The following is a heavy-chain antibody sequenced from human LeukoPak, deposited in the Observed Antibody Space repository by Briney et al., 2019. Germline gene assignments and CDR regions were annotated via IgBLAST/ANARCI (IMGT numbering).Heavy chain of an antibody. V-gene: IGHV3-23*01. Sequence: GGSLRLSCAASGFTFSSYAMSWVRQAPGKGLEWVSAISGSGGSTYYADSVKGRFTISRDNSKNTLYLQMNSLRAEDTAVYYCAKDRHIVVVPAAKDAFDIWGQGTMVTVSS. J-gene: IGHJ3*02. D-gene: IGHD2-2*01. CDR2: ISGSGGST. CDR1: GFTFSSYA. CDR3: AKDRHIVVVPAAKDAFDI.